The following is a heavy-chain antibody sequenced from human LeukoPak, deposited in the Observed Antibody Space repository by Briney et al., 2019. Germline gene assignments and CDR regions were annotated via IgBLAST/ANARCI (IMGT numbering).Heavy chain of an antibody. CDR2: IGTTSGAI. J-gene: IGHJ4*02. CDR3: ARFRTWGDKAFDY. CDR1: GFTFNAFG. V-gene: IGHV3-48*01. D-gene: IGHD2-21*02. Sequence: GGSLRLSCAASGFTFNAFGMNWVRQAPGKGLEWVSYIGTTSGAIYYADSVKGRFTISRDSAKNSLYLQMNSLRAEDTAGYYCARFRTWGDKAFDYWGQGTRVTVS.